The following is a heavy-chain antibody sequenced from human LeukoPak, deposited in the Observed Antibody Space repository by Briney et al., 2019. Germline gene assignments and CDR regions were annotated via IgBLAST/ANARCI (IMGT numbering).Heavy chain of an antibody. D-gene: IGHD5-18*01. CDR2: ISGSGGST. CDR3: AKDRRYSYGTLDY. J-gene: IGHJ4*02. V-gene: IGHV3-23*01. Sequence: AGGSLRLSCAASGFTFSSYAMIWVRQAPGKGLEGGSAISGSGGSTYYADSVKGRFTISRDNSKNTLYLKMNSLRAEDTAVYYCAKDRRYSYGTLDYWGQGTLVTVSS. CDR1: GFTFSSYA.